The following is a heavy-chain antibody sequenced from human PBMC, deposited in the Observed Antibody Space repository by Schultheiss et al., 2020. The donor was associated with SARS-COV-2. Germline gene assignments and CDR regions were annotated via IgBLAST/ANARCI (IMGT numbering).Heavy chain of an antibody. Sequence: SETLSLTCAVSGGSISSGDSSWSWIRQPPGKGLEWIGYIFHSGSTYSNPSVKSRVTISLDTSKSQFSLKLGSVTASDTAVYYCASFVSYYYYMDVWGKGTTVTVSS. CDR3: ASFVSYYYYMDV. CDR1: GGSISSGDSS. J-gene: IGHJ6*03. V-gene: IGHV4-30-2*01. D-gene: IGHD3-3*01. CDR2: IFHSGST.